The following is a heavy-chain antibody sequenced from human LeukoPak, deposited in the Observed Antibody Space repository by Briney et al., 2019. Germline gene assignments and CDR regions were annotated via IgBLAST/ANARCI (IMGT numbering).Heavy chain of an antibody. D-gene: IGHD4-17*01. CDR2: ISGSGGST. CDR1: RFTFSSYA. J-gene: IGHJ6*03. V-gene: IGHV3-23*01. CDR3: ARVRLRYYYYYYMDV. Sequence: GGSLRLSCAASRFTFSSYAMSWVRQAPGKGLEWVSAISGSGGSTHYADSVKGRFTISRDNSKNTLYLQMNSLRAEDTAVYYCARVRLRYYYYYYMDVWGKGTTVTISS.